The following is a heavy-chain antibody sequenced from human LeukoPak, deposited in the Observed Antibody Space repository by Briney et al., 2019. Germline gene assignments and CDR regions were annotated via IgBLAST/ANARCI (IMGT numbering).Heavy chain of an antibody. V-gene: IGHV3-74*01. J-gene: IGHJ4*02. D-gene: IGHD4-23*01. Sequence: GGSLRLSCAASGLTFSSHWMHWVRQAPGKGLVWVSRIDRDGSRINYADSVKGRFSISRDNGKNTLFLQMNSLRAEDAAVYYCVRGNDYGGPHYWGQGTLVTVSS. CDR3: VRGNDYGGPHY. CDR1: GLTFSSHW. CDR2: IDRDGSRI.